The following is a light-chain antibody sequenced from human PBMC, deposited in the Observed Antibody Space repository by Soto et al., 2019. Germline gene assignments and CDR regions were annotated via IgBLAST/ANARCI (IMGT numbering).Light chain of an antibody. CDR3: CSYAGSSTYYV. J-gene: IGLJ1*01. CDR2: EVS. Sequence: QSVLTQPASVSGSPGQSITISCTGTSSDVGSYNLVSWYQQHPGKAPKLMIYEVSKRPSGVSNRFSGSKSGNTASLTISGLQAADEADYYCCSYAGSSTYYVFGTGTRSPS. V-gene: IGLV2-23*02. CDR1: SSDVGSYNL.